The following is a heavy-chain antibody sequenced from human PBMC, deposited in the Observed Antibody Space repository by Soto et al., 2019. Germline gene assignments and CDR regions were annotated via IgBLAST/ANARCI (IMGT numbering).Heavy chain of an antibody. D-gene: IGHD2-2*01. Sequence: GESLKISCKGSGYSFTSYWIGWVRQMPGKGLEWMGIIYPGDSDTRYSPSFQGQVTISADKSISTAYLQWSSLRASDTAMYYCARDIVVVPAAVPPSYYYYGMDVWGQGTTVTVSS. CDR2: IYPGDSDT. V-gene: IGHV5-51*01. J-gene: IGHJ6*02. CDR1: GYSFTSYW. CDR3: ARDIVVVPAAVPPSYYYYGMDV.